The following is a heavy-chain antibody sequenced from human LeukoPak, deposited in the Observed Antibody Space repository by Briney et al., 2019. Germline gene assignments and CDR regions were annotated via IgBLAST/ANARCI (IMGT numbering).Heavy chain of an antibody. J-gene: IGHJ6*02. CDR3: ARDNTVKGHYYGMDV. D-gene: IGHD4-17*01. Sequence: SETLSLTCTVSGGSISSYYWSWIRQPPGKGLEWIGYIYYSGSTYYNPSLKSRVTISVDTSKNQFSLKLSSVTAADTAVYYCARDNTVKGHYYGMDVWGQGTTVTVSS. CDR2: IYYSGST. CDR1: GGSISSYY. V-gene: IGHV4-59*12.